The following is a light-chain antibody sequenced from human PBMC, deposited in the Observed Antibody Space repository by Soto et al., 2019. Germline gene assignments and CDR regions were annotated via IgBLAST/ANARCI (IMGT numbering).Light chain of an antibody. CDR2: DAS. CDR3: HQYDNLPPWT. CDR1: QDISNY. J-gene: IGKJ1*01. V-gene: IGKV1-33*01. Sequence: DIQMTQSPSSLSASVGDRVTITCQASQDISNYLNWYQQKPGKAPKLLIYDASNLETGVPSRFSGSGSGTDFTFTISSLQPEDIARYYCHQYDNLPPWTFGQGTKVEIK.